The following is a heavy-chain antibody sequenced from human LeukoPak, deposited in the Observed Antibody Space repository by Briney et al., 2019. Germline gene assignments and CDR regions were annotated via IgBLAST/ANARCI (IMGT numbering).Heavy chain of an antibody. CDR2: IIQDGSEK. J-gene: IGHJ4*02. CDR3: ARERYIPGGRDY. CDR1: GLIFSSYW. Sequence: GGSLRLSCAASGLIFSSYWMSWVRQAPGRGLEWVANIIQDGSEKYYVDSVKGRFTISRDNAKNSLYLQMNSLRAEDTAVYYCARERYIPGGRDYWGQGTLVTVSS. V-gene: IGHV3-7*05. D-gene: IGHD3-16*01.